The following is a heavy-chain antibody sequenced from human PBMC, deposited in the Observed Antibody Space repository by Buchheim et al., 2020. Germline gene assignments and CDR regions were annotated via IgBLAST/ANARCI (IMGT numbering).Heavy chain of an antibody. Sequence: EVQLLESGGGSVQPGGFLRLSCAASGFTFTNYAMSWVRQAPGKGLEWVSGFSDSGGSTYYADSGKGRFTISRENSKNMLYLQMNSLRADDTAIYYCAKGPYGDNARLSRYFDYWGQGTL. J-gene: IGHJ4*02. CDR1: GFTFTNYA. V-gene: IGHV3-23*01. CDR2: FSDSGGST. CDR3: AKGPYGDNARLSRYFDY. D-gene: IGHD4-17*01.